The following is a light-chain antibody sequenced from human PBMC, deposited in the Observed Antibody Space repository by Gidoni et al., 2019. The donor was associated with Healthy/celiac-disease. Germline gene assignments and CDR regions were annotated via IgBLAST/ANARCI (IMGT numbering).Light chain of an antibody. CDR3: QKYNSAPQT. V-gene: IGKV1-27*01. J-gene: IGKJ1*01. CDR2: AAS. CDR1: QGIRNY. Sequence: DIQMTQYPSSLSASVGDRVTITCRASQGIRNYLAWYQQKPGKVPKLLIYAASTLQSGVPSRFSGSGSGTDFTLTISSLQPEDVATYYCQKYNSAPQTFGQGTKVEIK.